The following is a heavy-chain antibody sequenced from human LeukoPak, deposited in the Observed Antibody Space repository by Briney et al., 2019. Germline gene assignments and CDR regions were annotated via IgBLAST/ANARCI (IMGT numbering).Heavy chain of an antibody. CDR3: ARVGGDYFDY. CDR1: EFTFSNYG. D-gene: IGHD3-16*01. V-gene: IGHV3-30*02. CDR2: IQYDGSIK. Sequence: GGSLRLSCAASEFTFSNYGMHWVRQAPGKGLEWVAFIQYDGSIKYYADSVKGRFTISRDNAKNSLYLQMNSLRAEDTAVYYCARVGGDYFDYWGQGTLVTVSS. J-gene: IGHJ4*02.